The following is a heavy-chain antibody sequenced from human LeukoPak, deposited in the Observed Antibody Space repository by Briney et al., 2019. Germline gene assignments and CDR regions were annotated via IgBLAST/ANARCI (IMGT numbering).Heavy chain of an antibody. CDR2: ITPNSGGT. J-gene: IGHJ4*02. V-gene: IGHV1-2*02. CDR3: ARDSANVGATAFDY. D-gene: IGHD1-26*01. Sequence: ASVKVSCKASGYTFTGYYIHWVRQAPGQGLEWMGWITPNSGGTNYAQKFQGRVTMTRDTSISTAYMELSRLRSDDTAVYYCARDSANVGATAFDYWGQGTLVTVSS. CDR1: GYTFTGYY.